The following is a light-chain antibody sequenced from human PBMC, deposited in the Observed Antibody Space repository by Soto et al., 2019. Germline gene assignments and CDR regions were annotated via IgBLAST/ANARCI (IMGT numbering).Light chain of an antibody. CDR3: HQYGSSPPT. J-gene: IGKJ1*01. CDR2: GVS. Sequence: ETVLTQSPVTLSLSPGERATLSCRASQSVSNQLGWYQQKPGQAPRLLISGVSNRATGTPDRFSGSGSGTDFTLTISSLEPEDFAVFYCHQYGSSPPTFGQGTKVDI. CDR1: QSVSNQ. V-gene: IGKV3-20*01.